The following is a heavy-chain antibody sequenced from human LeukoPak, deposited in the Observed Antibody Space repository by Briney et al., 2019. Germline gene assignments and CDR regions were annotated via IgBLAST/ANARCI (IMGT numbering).Heavy chain of an antibody. V-gene: IGHV4-59*10. CDR2: ISSSGSA. CDR1: GGSFSGYY. Sequence: SETLSLTCAVYGGSFSGYYWSWIRQPPGKGLEWIGRISSSGSANYNPSLKSRVTMSIDTSKNQFSLKLSTVTAADTAVYYCAKGPSGSYGFDYWGPGTQVTVSS. CDR3: AKGPSGSYGFDY. J-gene: IGHJ4*02. D-gene: IGHD6-19*01.